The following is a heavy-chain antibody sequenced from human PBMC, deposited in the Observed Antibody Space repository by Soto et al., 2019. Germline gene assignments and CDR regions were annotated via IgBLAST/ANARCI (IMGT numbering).Heavy chain of an antibody. CDR3: ARGPLTTVTDHYYYYGMDV. D-gene: IGHD4-17*01. CDR1: GYTFTGYY. CDR2: INPNSGGT. V-gene: IGHV1-2*06. Sequence: QVQLVQSGAEVKKPGASVKVSCKASGYTFTGYYMHWVRQAPGQGLEWMGRINPNSGGTNYAQKFQGSVTMTRDTSISTAYMELSRLRSDDTAVYYCARGPLTTVTDHYYYYGMDVWGQGTTVTVSS. J-gene: IGHJ6*02.